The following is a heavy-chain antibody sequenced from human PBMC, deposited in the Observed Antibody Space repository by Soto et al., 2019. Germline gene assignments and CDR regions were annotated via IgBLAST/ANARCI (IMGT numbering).Heavy chain of an antibody. CDR2: INPSGGST. CDR1: ECTFTDYY. J-gene: IGHJ4*02. V-gene: IGHV1-46*01. D-gene: IGHD6-13*01. Sequence: ASVKVSCKSSECTFTDYYIHWVRQAPGQGLEWMGLINPSGGSTSYAQKFQGRVTMTRDTSTSTVYMELSSLRSEDTAVYYCATAAYSTSWYEFWGQGTLVTVSS. CDR3: ATAAYSTSWYEF.